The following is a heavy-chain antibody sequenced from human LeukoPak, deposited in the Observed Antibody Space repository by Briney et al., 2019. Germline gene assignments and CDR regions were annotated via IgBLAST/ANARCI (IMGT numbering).Heavy chain of an antibody. V-gene: IGHV3-15*01. CDR2: IKSKSDGGTT. J-gene: IGHJ4*02. CDR3: TTGAWIQLWLADY. CDR1: GFTFNNAW. D-gene: IGHD5-18*01. Sequence: PGGSLRLSSAASGFTFNNAWMTWVRQAPGKGLEWVGLIKSKSDGGTTDYAAPVKGRFTISRDDSKTTLYLQMNSLKAEDTAVYYCTTGAWIQLWLADYWGRGTLVTVSS.